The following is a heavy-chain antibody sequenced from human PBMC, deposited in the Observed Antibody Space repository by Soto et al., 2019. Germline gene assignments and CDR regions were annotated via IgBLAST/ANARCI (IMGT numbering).Heavy chain of an antibody. CDR1: GYTFTSYG. CDR3: ARHRAYPYHFDY. Sequence: ASVKVSCKASGYTFTSYGISWVRQAPGQGLEWMGWISAYNGNTNYAQKLQGRVTMTTDTSTSTAYMELRSLRSDDTAVYYCARHRAYPYHFDYWGQGALVTVSS. D-gene: IGHD1-1*01. J-gene: IGHJ4*02. V-gene: IGHV1-18*01. CDR2: ISAYNGNT.